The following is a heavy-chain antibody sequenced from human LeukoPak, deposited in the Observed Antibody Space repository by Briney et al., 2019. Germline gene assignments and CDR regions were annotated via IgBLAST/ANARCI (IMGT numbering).Heavy chain of an antibody. CDR3: STTYGSGSPGSY. Sequence: GGSLRLSCAASGFTFSGSSMHWVRQASGKGLEWVGRIRSKANNYATGYAASVKGRFTISRDDSKNTAYRQMNSLKTEDTALYYCSTTYGSGSPGSYWGQGTLVTVSS. V-gene: IGHV3-73*01. J-gene: IGHJ4*02. CDR2: IRSKANNYAT. D-gene: IGHD3-10*01. CDR1: GFTFSGSS.